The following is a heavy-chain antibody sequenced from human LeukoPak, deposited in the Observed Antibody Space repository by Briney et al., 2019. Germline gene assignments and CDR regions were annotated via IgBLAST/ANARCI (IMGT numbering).Heavy chain of an antibody. V-gene: IGHV3-53*01. CDR1: GFTVSSSY. J-gene: IGHJ6*02. CDR3: ARESRLRRENYYYGLDV. CDR2: IYSEGTT. Sequence: GGSLRLSCTGSGFTVSSSYTSWVRRAPGKGLEWVSLIYSEGTTYYADSVKGRFTISRDTSKNTLYLQMNSLRADDTAVYYCARESRLRRENYYYGLDVWGQGTTVTVSS. D-gene: IGHD1-26*01.